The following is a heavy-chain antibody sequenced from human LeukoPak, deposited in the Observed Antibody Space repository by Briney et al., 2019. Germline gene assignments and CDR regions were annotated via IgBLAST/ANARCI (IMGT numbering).Heavy chain of an antibody. CDR1: GGTFSSYA. Sequence: SVKVSXKASGGTFSSYAISWVRQAPGQGLEWIGRIIPIFGTANYAQKFQGRVTITTDESTSTAYMELSSLRSEDTAVYYCARDGPFTFGGVIPQYYFDYWGQGTLVTVSS. CDR2: IIPIFGTA. V-gene: IGHV1-69*05. D-gene: IGHD3-16*02. J-gene: IGHJ4*02. CDR3: ARDGPFTFGGVIPQYYFDY.